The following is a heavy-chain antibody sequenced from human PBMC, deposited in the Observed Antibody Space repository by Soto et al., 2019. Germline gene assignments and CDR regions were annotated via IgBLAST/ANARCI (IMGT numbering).Heavy chain of an antibody. J-gene: IGHJ5*02. CDR2: IKQDGTEI. V-gene: IGHV3-7*01. CDR1: GFTFSSYW. Sequence: SLRLSCVASGFTFSSYWMSWVRQAPGGGLEWVANIKQDGTEIHYVESVKGRFTIFRDNAKKSLYLQMNSLRAEDTAVYFCASYSGSYFPVGHDRWGQGTLVTVSS. D-gene: IGHD1-26*01. CDR3: ASYSGSYFPVGHDR.